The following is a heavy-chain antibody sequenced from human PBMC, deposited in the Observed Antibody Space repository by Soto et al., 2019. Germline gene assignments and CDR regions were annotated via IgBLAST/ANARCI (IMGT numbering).Heavy chain of an antibody. CDR2: IYYSGST. CDR3: ARVNEGRWFDP. Sequence: SETLSLTCTVSGGSISSGGYYWSWIRQHPGKGLEWIGYIYYSGSTYYNPSLKSRVTTSVDTSKNQFSLKLSSVTAADTAVYYCARVNEGRWFDPWGQGTLVTVSS. J-gene: IGHJ5*02. V-gene: IGHV4-31*03. CDR1: GGSISSGGYY.